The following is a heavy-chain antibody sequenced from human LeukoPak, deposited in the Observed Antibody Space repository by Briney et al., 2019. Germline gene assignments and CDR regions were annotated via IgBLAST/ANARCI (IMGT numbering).Heavy chain of an antibody. CDR1: GFSFSDYY. J-gene: IGHJ3*02. D-gene: IGHD6-13*01. CDR3: ARAGKAAAVDAFDI. CDR2: ISSSSYT. V-gene: IGHV3-11*06. Sequence: GGSLRLSCAVSGFSFSDYYMSWIRQAPGKGLEWVSYISSSSYTNYADSVKGRFTISRDNAKNSLYLQMNSLRAEDTAVYYCARAGKAAAVDAFDIWGQGTMVTVSS.